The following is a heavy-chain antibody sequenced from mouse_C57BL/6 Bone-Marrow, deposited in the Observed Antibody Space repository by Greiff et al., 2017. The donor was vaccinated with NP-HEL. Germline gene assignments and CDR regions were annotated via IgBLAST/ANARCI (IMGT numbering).Heavy chain of an antibody. CDR2: ISSGGSYT. CDR1: GFTFSSYG. CDR3: ASRLRRRTWFAY. J-gene: IGHJ3*01. Sequence: EVQGVESGGDLVKPGGSLKLSCAASGFTFSSYGMSWVRQTPDKRLEWVATISSGGSYTYYPDSVKGRFTISRDNAKNTLYLQMSSLKSEDTAMYYCASRLRRRTWFAYWGQGTLVTVSA. V-gene: IGHV5-6*01. D-gene: IGHD2-4*01.